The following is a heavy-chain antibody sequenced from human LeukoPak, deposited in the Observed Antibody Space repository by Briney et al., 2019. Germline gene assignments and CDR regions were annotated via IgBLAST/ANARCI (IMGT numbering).Heavy chain of an antibody. CDR1: GFNISDFW. Sequence: GGSLRLSCAASGFNISDFWMTWVRQAPGKGLEWVANIKEDGTEKHLVDSVKGRFTISRDNSKNTLYLQMNSLRAEDTAVYYCARDPGGYFDYWGQGTLVTVSS. D-gene: IGHD3-10*01. CDR3: ARDPGGYFDY. V-gene: IGHV3-7*01. J-gene: IGHJ4*02. CDR2: IKEDGTEK.